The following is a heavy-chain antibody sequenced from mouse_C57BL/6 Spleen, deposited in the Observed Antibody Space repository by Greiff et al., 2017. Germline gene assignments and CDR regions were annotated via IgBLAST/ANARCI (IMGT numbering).Heavy chain of an antibody. CDR1: GYTFTSYG. CDR2: IYPRSGNT. Sequence: VQLQQSGAELARPGASVKLSCKASGYTFTSYGISWVKQRTGQGLEWIGEIYPRSGNTYYNEKFKGKATLTADKSSSTVYMELRSLTSEDSAVYFCARGYGSSYNAMDYWGQGTSVTVSS. CDR3: ARGYGSSYNAMDY. V-gene: IGHV1-81*01. J-gene: IGHJ4*01. D-gene: IGHD1-1*01.